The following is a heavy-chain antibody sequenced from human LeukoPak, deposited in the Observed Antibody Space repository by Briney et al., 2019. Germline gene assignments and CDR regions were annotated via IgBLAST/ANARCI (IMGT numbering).Heavy chain of an antibody. CDR2: INPNSGGT. CDR3: ARGPLEYCSGGACYSGRNWFDP. D-gene: IGHD2-15*01. J-gene: IGHJ5*02. CDR1: GYTFTGYY. Sequence: ASVKVSCKASGYTFTGYYMHWVRQAPGQGLEWMGWINPNSGGTNYAQKFQGRVTMTRDTSISTVYMELRRLRYDDTAAYYCARGPLEYCSGGACYSGRNWFDPWGQGTLVTVSS. V-gene: IGHV1-2*02.